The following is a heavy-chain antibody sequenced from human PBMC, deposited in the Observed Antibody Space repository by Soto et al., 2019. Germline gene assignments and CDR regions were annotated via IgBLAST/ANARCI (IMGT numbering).Heavy chain of an antibody. J-gene: IGHJ4*02. D-gene: IGHD3-22*01. CDR2: MSRTGDNT. CDR3: AKDQSNSNPLYYFDF. Sequence: SLRLSCASSGFTFSIYAMTCVRQSPGKGLEWVSSMSRTGDNTYYADSVKGRFTISRDNSKNTLYLQMNSLRAEDTAIYYCAKDQSNSNPLYYFDFWGPGTLVTVSS. CDR1: GFTFSIYA. V-gene: IGHV3-23*01.